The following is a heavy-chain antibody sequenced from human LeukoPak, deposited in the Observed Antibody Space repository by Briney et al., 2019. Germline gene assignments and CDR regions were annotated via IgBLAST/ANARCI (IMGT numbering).Heavy chain of an antibody. Sequence: GGSLRLSCAASGFTFSNNWMGWVRQAPGKGLECVANIKKDGSEKYYINSVKGRFTISRDNAKNSLYVQMNSLRAEDTALYYCVKDAGTAWGQGTLVTVSS. CDR3: VKDAGTA. J-gene: IGHJ5*02. D-gene: IGHD2-8*02. V-gene: IGHV3-7*01. CDR2: IKKDGSEK. CDR1: GFTFSNNW.